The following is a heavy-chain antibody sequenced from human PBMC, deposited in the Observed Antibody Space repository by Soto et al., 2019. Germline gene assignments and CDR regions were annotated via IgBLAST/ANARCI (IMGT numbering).Heavy chain of an antibody. J-gene: IGHJ4*02. CDR1: TASISSGSYY. V-gene: IGHV4-39*01. Sequence: PSETLSLACTVSTASISSGSYYWGWIRHPPGKGLEWIGSIYYSGSTYYNPSLKSRVTISVDTSKNQFSLKLSSVTAADTAVYYCARLRGIGCSGGSCCRTIRYFFAYRGQRTLVPVS. CDR2: IYYSGST. CDR3: ARLRGIGCSGGSCCRTIRYFFAY. D-gene: IGHD2-15*01.